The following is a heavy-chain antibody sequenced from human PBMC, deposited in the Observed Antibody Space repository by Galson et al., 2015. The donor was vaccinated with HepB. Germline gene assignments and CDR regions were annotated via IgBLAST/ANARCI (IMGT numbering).Heavy chain of an antibody. V-gene: IGHV3-30-3*01. CDR1: GFTFSSYA. CDR3: ASPRGSGWYRWFDP. D-gene: IGHD6-19*01. Sequence: LRLSCAASGFTFSSYAMHWVRQAPGKGLEWVAVISYDGSNKYYADSVKGRFTISRDNSKNTLYLQMNSLRAEDTAVYYCASPRGSGWYRWFDPWGQGTLVTVSS. CDR2: ISYDGSNK. J-gene: IGHJ5*02.